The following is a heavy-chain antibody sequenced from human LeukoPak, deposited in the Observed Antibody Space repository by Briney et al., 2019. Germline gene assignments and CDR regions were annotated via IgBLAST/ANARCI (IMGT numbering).Heavy chain of an antibody. CDR3: ARHGLGSSWFGFDY. D-gene: IGHD6-13*01. Sequence: GASLNISCKGSGSSFTSYWIGWVRQLPGKGLGWVGIIYPGDSAPRYSPSFQGQVTISADKSISTAYLQWSSLKASDSAMYYCARHGLGSSWFGFDYWGQGTLVTVSS. CDR2: IYPGDSAP. CDR1: GSSFTSYW. J-gene: IGHJ4*02. V-gene: IGHV5-51*01.